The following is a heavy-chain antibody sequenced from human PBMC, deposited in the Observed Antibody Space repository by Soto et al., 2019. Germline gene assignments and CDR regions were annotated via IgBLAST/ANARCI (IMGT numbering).Heavy chain of an antibody. V-gene: IGHV1-18*01. CDR2: ISAYNSNT. Sequence: ASVKVSCKASGYTFTSYGISWVRQAPGQGLEWMGWISAYNSNTNYAQKLQGRVTMTTDTSTSTAYMELRSLRSDDTAVYYCARVRSIAVAGPFDYWGQGTLVTVSS. CDR3: ARVRSIAVAGPFDY. CDR1: GYTFTSYG. J-gene: IGHJ4*02. D-gene: IGHD6-19*01.